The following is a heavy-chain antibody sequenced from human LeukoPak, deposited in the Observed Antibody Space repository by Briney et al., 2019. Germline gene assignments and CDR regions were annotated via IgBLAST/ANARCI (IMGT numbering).Heavy chain of an antibody. D-gene: IGHD1-1*01. J-gene: IGHJ4*02. V-gene: IGHV3-21*01. CDR2: ISSSSSYI. CDR1: GFTFSNYG. CDR3: ARDRGTAKFDY. Sequence: GGSLRLSCAASGFTFSNYGMHWVRQAPGKGLEWVSSISSSSSYIYYADSVKGRFTISRDNAKNSLYLQMNSLRAEDTAVYYCARDRGTAKFDYWGQGTLVTVSS.